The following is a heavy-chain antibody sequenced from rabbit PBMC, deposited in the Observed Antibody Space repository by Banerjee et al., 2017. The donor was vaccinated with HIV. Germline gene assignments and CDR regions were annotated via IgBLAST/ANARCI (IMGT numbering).Heavy chain of an antibody. CDR3: ASSAGYAGYGYAYYFNL. J-gene: IGHJ4*01. Sequence: QEQLEESGGDLVKPEGSLTLTCTASGFSFSNSYWICWVRQAPGKGLEWIACIYAGNGISTYYATWVNGRFTISLDNAQNTVFLQMTSLTAADTATYFCASSAGYAGYGYAYYFNLWGPGTLVTVS. D-gene: IGHD6-1*01. CDR2: IYAGNGIST. CDR1: GFSFSNSYW. V-gene: IGHV1S45*01.